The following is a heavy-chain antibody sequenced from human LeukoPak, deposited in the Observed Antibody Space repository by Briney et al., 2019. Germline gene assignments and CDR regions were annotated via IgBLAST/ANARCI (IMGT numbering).Heavy chain of an antibody. D-gene: IGHD5-12*01. CDR1: GFTFSSDW. V-gene: IGHV3-7*03. CDR3: ARFPRDPWRFDY. CDR2: IKEDGSES. Sequence: GGSLRLSCAVSGFTFSSDWMTWVRQAPGKGLEWVANIKEDGSESYYVDSVKGRFTISRDNTKNSLYLQMNSLRAEDTAVYYCARFPRDPWRFDYWGQGTLVTVSS. J-gene: IGHJ4*02.